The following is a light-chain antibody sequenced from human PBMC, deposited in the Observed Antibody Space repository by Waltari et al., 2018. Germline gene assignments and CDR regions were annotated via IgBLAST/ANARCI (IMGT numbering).Light chain of an antibody. J-gene: IGLJ1*01. CDR3: SSYTSSSTLYV. CDR1: SSDVGGYNH. CDR2: DVN. V-gene: IGLV2-14*03. Sequence: QPALTQPASVSGSPGQSITISCTGTSSDVGGYNHVSWYQQHPGRAPKLMIYDVNKRPSGVSNRFSGSKSGNTASLTISGLQAEDESDYYCSSYTSSSTLYVFGTGTKVTVL.